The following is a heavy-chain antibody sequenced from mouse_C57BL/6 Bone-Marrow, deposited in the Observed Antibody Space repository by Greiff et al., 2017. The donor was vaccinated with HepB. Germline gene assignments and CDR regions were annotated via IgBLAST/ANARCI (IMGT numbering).Heavy chain of an antibody. V-gene: IGHV3-6*01. Sequence: VQLQQSGPGLVKPSQSLSLTCSVTGYSITSGYYWNWIRQFPGNKLEWMGYISYDGSNNYNPSLKNRISITRDTSKNQFFLKLNSVTTEDTATYYCASYSNFPWFAYWGQGTLVTVSA. J-gene: IGHJ3*01. CDR3: ASYSNFPWFAY. CDR1: GYSITSGYY. CDR2: ISYDGSN. D-gene: IGHD2-5*01.